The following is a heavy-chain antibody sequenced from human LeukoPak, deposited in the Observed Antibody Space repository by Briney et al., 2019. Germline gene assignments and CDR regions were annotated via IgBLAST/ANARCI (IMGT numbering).Heavy chain of an antibody. CDR1: DDSISDYY. Sequence: SETLSLTCTVSDDSISDYYWGWIRQPPGKGLEWIGYFHNSGTSTYNPSLKSRATISADTSKNQFSLKLNSLTTADTAVYYCTRGAGWLIDYWGQGILVTVSS. D-gene: IGHD3-16*01. CDR2: FHNSGTS. V-gene: IGHV4-59*01. J-gene: IGHJ4*02. CDR3: TRGAGWLIDY.